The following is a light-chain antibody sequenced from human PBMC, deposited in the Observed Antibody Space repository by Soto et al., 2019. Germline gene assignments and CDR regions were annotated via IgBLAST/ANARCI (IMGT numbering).Light chain of an antibody. CDR2: DAS. J-gene: IGKJ1*01. CDR3: QQYNSYHS. V-gene: IGKV1-5*01. CDR1: QSISSW. Sequence: DIHMTQSPSSLSASVGYRVTITCRASQSISSWLAWYQQKPGKAPKLLIYDASTLESGVPSRLSGSGSGTEFTLTISSLQPDDFATYYCQQYNSYHSFGQGTKGDIK.